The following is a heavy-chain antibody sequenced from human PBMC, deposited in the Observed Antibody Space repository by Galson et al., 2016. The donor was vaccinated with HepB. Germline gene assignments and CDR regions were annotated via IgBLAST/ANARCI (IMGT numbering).Heavy chain of an antibody. D-gene: IGHD3-22*01. V-gene: IGHV5-51*01. CDR3: ARQNSDNSGYLY. J-gene: IGHJ4*02. CDR1: GYTFTSYW. CDR2: IYPGDSDT. Sequence: QSGAEVKKPGESLEISCKGSGYTFTSYWIGWVRQMPGKGLEWMGIIYPGDSDTKYSPSFQGQVTISVDKSISTAYLQWSSLKASDTAMYYCARQNSDNSGYLYWGQGPWSPSPQ.